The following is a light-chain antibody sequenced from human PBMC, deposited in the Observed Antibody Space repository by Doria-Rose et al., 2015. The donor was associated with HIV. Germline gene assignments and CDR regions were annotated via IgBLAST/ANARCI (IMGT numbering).Light chain of an antibody. V-gene: IGKV4-1*01. CDR2: WAS. Sequence: EIVMTQSPESLGMSLGERATLNCKSNQSLLYTSKNYLAWYQQKPGQPPRLLIYWASTRHSGVHARFSGSGSGTDFTLTISSLEAEDVAVYYCQQYYDTPSFGPGTTVDIK. CDR1: QSLLYTSKNY. J-gene: IGKJ3*01. CDR3: QQYYDTPS.